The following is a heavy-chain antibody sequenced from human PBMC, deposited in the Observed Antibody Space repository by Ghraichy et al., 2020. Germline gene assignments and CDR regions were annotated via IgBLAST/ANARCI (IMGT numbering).Heavy chain of an antibody. CDR2: ISGSGGST. V-gene: IGHV3-23*01. Sequence: GGSLRLSCAASGFTFSSYAMSWVRQAPGKGLEWVSAISGSGGSTYYADSVKGRFTISRDNSKNTLYLQMNSLRAEDTAVYYCAKDILLNYDSSGYYSAPQVGHAFDIWGQGTMVTVSS. CDR1: GFTFSSYA. J-gene: IGHJ3*02. CDR3: AKDILLNYDSSGYYSAPQVGHAFDI. D-gene: IGHD3-22*01.